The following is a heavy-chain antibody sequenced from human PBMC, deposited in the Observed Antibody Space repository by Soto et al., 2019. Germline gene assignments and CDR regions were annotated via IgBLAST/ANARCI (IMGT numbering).Heavy chain of an antibody. CDR2: ISSSSSVI. J-gene: IGHJ6*03. CDR1: GFILSDCA. CDR3: ARALSWGSNWYYYMDV. D-gene: IGHD7-27*01. Sequence: EVQLVESGGGLVQPGGSLRLSCATSGFILSDCAMNWVRQAPGKGLELVSYISSSSSVIDYADSLKGRCTVSRDNARNSLYLQMNSLRADDTAVYYCARALSWGSNWYYYMDVWGKGTTVTVSS. V-gene: IGHV3-48*01.